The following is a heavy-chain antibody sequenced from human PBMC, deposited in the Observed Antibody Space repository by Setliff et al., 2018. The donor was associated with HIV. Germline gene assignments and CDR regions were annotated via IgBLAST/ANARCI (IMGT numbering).Heavy chain of an antibody. Sequence: GGSLRLSCAASGFTFSGYSMNWVRQAPGKGLEWVSTIRHSNPYEYYADSVKGRFTISRDNAKNSLYLQMNSLRAEDTALYYCARGLAAAGTPRGGYYFDYWGQGTLVTVSS. D-gene: IGHD6-13*01. CDR1: GFTFSGYS. CDR2: IRHSNPYE. J-gene: IGHJ4*02. V-gene: IGHV3-21*04. CDR3: ARGLAAAGTPRGGYYFDY.